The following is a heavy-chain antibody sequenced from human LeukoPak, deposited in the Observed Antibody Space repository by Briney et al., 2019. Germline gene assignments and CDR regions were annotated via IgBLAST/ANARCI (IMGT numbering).Heavy chain of an antibody. CDR3: AADGGTHDAFDI. V-gene: IGHV1-58*02. D-gene: IGHD3-16*01. CDR2: IVVGSGNT. Sequence: ASVKVSCKASGFTFTISAMQWVRQARGQRLEWIGWIVVGSGNTNYAQKFQERVTITRDMSTSTAYMELSSLRSEDTAVYYCAADGGTHDAFDIWGQGTMVTVSS. CDR1: GFTFTISA. J-gene: IGHJ3*02.